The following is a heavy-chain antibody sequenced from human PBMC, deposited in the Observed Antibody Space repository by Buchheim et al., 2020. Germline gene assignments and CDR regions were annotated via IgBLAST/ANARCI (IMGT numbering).Heavy chain of an antibody. Sequence: QVRLQESGPGRVKPSETLSLTCNVSGGSISSGGDYWSWIRQYPGKGLEWIGNIYYSGTTYYNPSLKSRSTMSVDRSKNQFSLKMTSVTAADTAVYYCARSDCSSTSCYGRQPNFDYWGQGTL. CDR2: IYYSGTT. CDR1: GGSISSGGDY. D-gene: IGHD2-2*01. CDR3: ARSDCSSTSCYGRQPNFDY. V-gene: IGHV4-31*03. J-gene: IGHJ4*02.